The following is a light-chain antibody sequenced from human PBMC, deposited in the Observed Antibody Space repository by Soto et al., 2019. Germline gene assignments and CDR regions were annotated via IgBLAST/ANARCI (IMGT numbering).Light chain of an antibody. Sequence: EVVLTQSPGTLSLFPGARATRSCRASQTIANNYLTWYQQKPGQAPRVLIYDASTRATSIPDRFSGSGSGTDFTLTISRLEPEDFAVYYRQQYGSSSTFGQGTRLEIK. CDR1: QTIANNY. J-gene: IGKJ5*01. V-gene: IGKV3-20*01. CDR2: DAS. CDR3: QQYGSSST.